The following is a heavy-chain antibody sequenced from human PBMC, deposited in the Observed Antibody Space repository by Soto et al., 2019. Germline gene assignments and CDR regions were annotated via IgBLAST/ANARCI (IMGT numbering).Heavy chain of an antibody. J-gene: IGHJ6*02. CDR3: ATGGPYGSGSYYKVGYYYYGMDV. CDR2: FDPEDGET. CDR1: GYTLTELS. Sequence: ASVKVSCKVSGYTLTELSMHWVRQAPGKGLEWMGGFDPEDGETIYAQKFQGRATMTEDTSTDTAYMELSSLRSEDTAVYYCATGGPYGSGSYYKVGYYYYGMDVWGQGTTVTVSS. V-gene: IGHV1-24*01. D-gene: IGHD3-10*01.